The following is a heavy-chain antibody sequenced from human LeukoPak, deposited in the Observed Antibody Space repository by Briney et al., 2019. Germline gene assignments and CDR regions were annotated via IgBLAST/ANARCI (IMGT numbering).Heavy chain of an antibody. CDR3: AKDDCSSTGCYGGGYYFDS. J-gene: IGHJ4*02. V-gene: IGHV3-23*01. D-gene: IGHD2-2*01. CDR2: ISGSGGNT. CDR1: GFTLSSYA. Sequence: GGSLRLSCAASGFTLSSYAMNWVRQAPGKGLEWVSGISGSGGNTYYADSVKGRFSISRDNSKNTLYLQMNSLRAEDTAIYHCAKDDCSSTGCYGGGYYFDSWGQGTLVTVSS.